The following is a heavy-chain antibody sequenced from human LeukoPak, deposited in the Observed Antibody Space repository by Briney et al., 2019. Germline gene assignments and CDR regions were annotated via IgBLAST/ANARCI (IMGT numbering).Heavy chain of an antibody. D-gene: IGHD6-19*01. CDR1: GGSISSYH. CDR3: ARVKRGEEHWLAQGCYFDY. V-gene: IGHV4-59*08. CDR2: FYYSVST. J-gene: IGHJ4*02. Sequence: PSETLSLTCTVSGGSISSYHWSWIRQPPGKGLEWIGYFYYSVSTNYNPSLKSRVTISVDTSKNQFSLKMNSVTAADTAVYYCARVKRGEEHWLAQGCYFDYWGQGTLVTVSS.